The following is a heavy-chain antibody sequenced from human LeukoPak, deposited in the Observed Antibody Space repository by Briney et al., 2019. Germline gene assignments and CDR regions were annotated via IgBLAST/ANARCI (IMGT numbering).Heavy chain of an antibody. CDR1: GGSISTYY. CDR2: VYYSGGT. CDR3: ARDGDGSGSYYYYYMDV. J-gene: IGHJ6*03. Sequence: SETLSLTCTVSGGSISTYYWSWIRQPPGKGLEWIGYVYYSGGTNYNPSLKSRVTISVDTSKNQFSLKLSSVTAADSAVYYCARDGDGSGSYYYYYMDVWGKGTTVTISS. D-gene: IGHD3-10*01. V-gene: IGHV4-59*01.